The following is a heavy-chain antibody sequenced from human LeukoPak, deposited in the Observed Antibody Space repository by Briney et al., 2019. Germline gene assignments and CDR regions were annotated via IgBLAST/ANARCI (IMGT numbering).Heavy chain of an antibody. CDR3: ARGSLVTAGRHFDY. V-gene: IGHV1-2*02. D-gene: IGHD6-13*01. CDR2: INPNSGGT. J-gene: IGHJ4*02. Sequence: ASVKVSCKASGYTFTGYYMHWVRQAPGQGLEWMGWINPNSGGTNYAQKFQGRVTMTRDTSISTAYVELSRLRSDDTAVYYCARGSLVTAGRHFDYWGQGTLVTVSS. CDR1: GYTFTGYY.